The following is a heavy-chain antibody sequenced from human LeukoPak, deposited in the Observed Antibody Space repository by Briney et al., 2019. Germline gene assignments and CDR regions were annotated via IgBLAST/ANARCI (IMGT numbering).Heavy chain of an antibody. D-gene: IGHD3-10*01. Sequence: SETLSLTRTVSGDSISSGGYSWAWIRQPPGKGLEWIGSDFYTGSTYYNPSLKSRVTMSLDTSKNQFSLKLTSVTAADTAVYYCARGAIRSANGFDPWGQGTQVTVSS. J-gene: IGHJ5*02. V-gene: IGHV4-39*07. CDR1: GDSISSGGYS. CDR3: ARGAIRSANGFDP. CDR2: DFYTGST.